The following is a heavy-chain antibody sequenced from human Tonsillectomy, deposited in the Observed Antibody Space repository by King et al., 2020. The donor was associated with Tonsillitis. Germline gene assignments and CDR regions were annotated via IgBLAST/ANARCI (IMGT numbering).Heavy chain of an antibody. J-gene: IGHJ4*02. V-gene: IGHV3-73*01. CDR2: IRSKANSYST. CDR1: GFTFSGSA. D-gene: IGHD6-6*01. Sequence: VQLVESGGGLVQPGGSLKLSCAASGFTFSGSAMHWVRQASGKGLEWVARIRSKANSYSTAYAASVKGRFTIYRDDSKNTAYLQMNSLKTEDTAVYYCTRASSSSSSFDYWGQGTLVTVSS. CDR3: TRASSSSSSFDY.